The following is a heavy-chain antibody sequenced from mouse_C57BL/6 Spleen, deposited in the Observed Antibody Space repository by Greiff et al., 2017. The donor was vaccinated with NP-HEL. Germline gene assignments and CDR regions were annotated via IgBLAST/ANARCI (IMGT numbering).Heavy chain of an antibody. D-gene: IGHD2-4*01. CDR2: IHPNSGST. Sequence: QVQLQQPGAELVKPGASVKLSCKASGYTFTSYWMHWVKQRPGQGLEWIGMIHPNSGSTNYNEKFKSKATLTVDKSSSTAYMQLSSLTSEDSAVYYCAIIYYDYDVEYWGQGTTLTVSS. J-gene: IGHJ2*01. V-gene: IGHV1-64*01. CDR1: GYTFTSYW. CDR3: AIIYYDYDVEY.